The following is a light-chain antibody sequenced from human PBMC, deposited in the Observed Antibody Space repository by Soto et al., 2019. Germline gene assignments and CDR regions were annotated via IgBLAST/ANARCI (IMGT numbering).Light chain of an antibody. CDR3: QQRHMWPIT. J-gene: IGKJ5*01. Sequence: EGVLIQSPFTLSLSQGERATLSCRASQSFRGLLAWYQQKPGQAPRLLIYDAYNRATGIPPRFSGSGSGTDFTLTISSLEPEDSAVYYCQQRHMWPITFGQGTRLEIK. CDR2: DAY. CDR1: QSFRGL. V-gene: IGKV3-11*01.